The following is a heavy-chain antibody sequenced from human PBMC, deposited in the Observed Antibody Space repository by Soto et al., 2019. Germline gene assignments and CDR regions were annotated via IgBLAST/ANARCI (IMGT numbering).Heavy chain of an antibody. CDR1: GYTFSSYG. V-gene: IGHV1-18*01. CDR2: ISAYNGNT. J-gene: IGHJ6*02. CDR3: SSSYCGGDCSVLYYYYGMDV. Sequence: QVQLVQSGAEVKKPGASVKVSCKASGYTFSSYGISWVRQAPGQGLEWMGWISAYNGNTNYAQKLQGRVTMTTDTTTITAYMELRSLTSDDTAVYYCSSSYCGGDCSVLYYYYGMDVWGQGTTVTVSS. D-gene: IGHD2-21*02.